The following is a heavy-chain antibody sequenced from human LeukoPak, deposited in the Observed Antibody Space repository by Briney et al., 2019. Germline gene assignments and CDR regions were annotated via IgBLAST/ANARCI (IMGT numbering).Heavy chain of an antibody. Sequence: PSETLSLTCAVYGGSFSGYYWSWIRQPPGKGLEWIGEINHSGSTNYNPSLKSRVTISVDTSKNQFSLKLSSVTAADTAVYYCARERGRRGVVIRNTVLSWFDPWGQGTLVTVSS. CDR1: GGSFSGYY. J-gene: IGHJ5*02. CDR3: ARERGRRGVVIRNTVLSWFDP. D-gene: IGHD3-3*01. V-gene: IGHV4-34*01. CDR2: INHSGST.